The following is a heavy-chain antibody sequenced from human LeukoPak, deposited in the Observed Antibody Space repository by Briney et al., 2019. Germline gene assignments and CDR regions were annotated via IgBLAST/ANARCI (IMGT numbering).Heavy chain of an antibody. Sequence: SETLSLTCAVYGGLFSGYYWSWIRQPPGKGLELIGEINHLGSTNDNPSLRGRITISVDTSKNQFYLNLSSVTAADTAVYYCARPGRNRKDGYRYWGQGTLVTVSS. CDR1: GGLFSGYY. CDR2: INHLGST. J-gene: IGHJ4*02. D-gene: IGHD5-24*01. CDR3: ARPGRNRKDGYRY. V-gene: IGHV4-34*01.